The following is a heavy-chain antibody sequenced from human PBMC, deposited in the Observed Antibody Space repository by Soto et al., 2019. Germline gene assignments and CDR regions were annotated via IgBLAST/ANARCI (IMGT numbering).Heavy chain of an antibody. Sequence: QVQLQESGPGLVKPSETLSLTCTVSGGSISSYYWSWTRQPPGKGLEWIGYIYYSGSTNYNPSLKSRVTISVDTSKNQFSLKLSSVTAADTAVYYCARAIAVAGTFWFDPWGQGTLVTVSS. CDR1: GGSISSYY. CDR3: ARAIAVAGTFWFDP. V-gene: IGHV4-59*08. J-gene: IGHJ5*02. CDR2: IYYSGST. D-gene: IGHD6-19*01.